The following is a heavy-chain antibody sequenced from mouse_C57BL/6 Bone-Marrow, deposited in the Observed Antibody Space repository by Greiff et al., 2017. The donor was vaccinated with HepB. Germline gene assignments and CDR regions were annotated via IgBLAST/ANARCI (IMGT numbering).Heavy chain of an antibody. Sequence: VKLQESGAELARPGASVKMSCKASGYTFTSYTMHWVKQRPGQGLEWIGYINPSSGYTKYNQKFKDKATLTADKSSSTAYMQLSSLTSEDSAVYYCASLLRPGYWGQGTTLTVSS. J-gene: IGHJ2*01. CDR3: ASLLRPGY. D-gene: IGHD2-12*01. CDR1: GYTFTSYT. V-gene: IGHV1-4*01. CDR2: INPSSGYT.